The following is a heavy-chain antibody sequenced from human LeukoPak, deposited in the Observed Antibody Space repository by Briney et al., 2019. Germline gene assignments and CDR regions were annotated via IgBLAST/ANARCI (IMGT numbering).Heavy chain of an antibody. CDR1: GGTLSSYA. V-gene: IGHV1-69*05. CDR2: IIPIFGTA. J-gene: IGHJ4*02. D-gene: IGHD3-22*01. CDR3: ARERINGGYYEDY. Sequence: SVKVSCKASGGTLSSYAISWVRQAPGQGLEWMGGIIPIFGTANYAQKFQGRVTITTDESTSTAYMELSSLRSEDTAVYYCARERINGGYYEDYWGQGTLVTVSS.